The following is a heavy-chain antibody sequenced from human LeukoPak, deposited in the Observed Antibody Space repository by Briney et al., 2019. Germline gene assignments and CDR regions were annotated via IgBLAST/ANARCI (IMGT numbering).Heavy chain of an antibody. V-gene: IGHV3-13*01. CDR1: GHTFSSHD. J-gene: IGHJ6*03. Sequence: PGGSLRLSCVVSGHTFSSHDLHWVRQSTGKGLEWVSAIGTADDTYYSASVKGRFTISRDNAKNSVYLQMNSLRAEDTAVYYCARVLFGATTINYYYYYMDVWGKGTTVTVSS. CDR2: IGTADDT. CDR3: ARVLFGATTINYYYYYMDV. D-gene: IGHD1-26*01.